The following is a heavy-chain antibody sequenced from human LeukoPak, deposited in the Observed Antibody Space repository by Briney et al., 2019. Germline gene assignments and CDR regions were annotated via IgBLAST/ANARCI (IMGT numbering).Heavy chain of an antibody. CDR1: GFAFSSYE. J-gene: IGHJ4*02. CDR3: ARDRSTVTTWLDY. D-gene: IGHD4-17*01. CDR2: ITGSGTTI. V-gene: IGHV3-48*03. Sequence: GGSLRLSCAASGFAFSSYEMNWVRQAPGKGLEWVSYITGSGTTIYYADSVKGRFTISRDNAKNSLYLQMNSLRAEDTAVYYCARDRSTVTTWLDYWGQGTLVTVSS.